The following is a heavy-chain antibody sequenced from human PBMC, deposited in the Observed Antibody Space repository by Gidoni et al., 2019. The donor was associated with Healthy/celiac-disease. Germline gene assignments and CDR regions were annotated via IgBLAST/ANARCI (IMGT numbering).Heavy chain of an antibody. D-gene: IGHD3-16*01. Sequence: QVQLQQWGAGLLKPSETLSLTCAVYGGSFSGYSWSWIRQPPGKGLEWIGEINHSGSTNYNPSLKSRVTISVDTSKNQFSLKLSSVTAADTAVYYCARGGASRPGGWFDPWGQGTLVTVSS. V-gene: IGHV4-34*01. CDR3: ARGGASRPGGWFDP. J-gene: IGHJ5*02. CDR1: GGSFSGYS. CDR2: INHSGST.